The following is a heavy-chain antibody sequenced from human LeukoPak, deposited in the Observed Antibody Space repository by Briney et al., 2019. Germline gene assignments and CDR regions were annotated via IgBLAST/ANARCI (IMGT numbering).Heavy chain of an antibody. D-gene: IGHD4-23*01. J-gene: IGHJ4*02. CDR2: IIPIFGIA. Sequence: SVKVSCKASGGTFSSYAISWVRQAPGQGLEWMGGIIPIFGIANYAQKFQGRVTITADKSTSTAYMELSSLRSEDTAVYYCARDFYGGTPYFDYWGQGTLVTVSS. CDR3: ARDFYGGTPYFDY. CDR1: GGTFSSYA. V-gene: IGHV1-69*17.